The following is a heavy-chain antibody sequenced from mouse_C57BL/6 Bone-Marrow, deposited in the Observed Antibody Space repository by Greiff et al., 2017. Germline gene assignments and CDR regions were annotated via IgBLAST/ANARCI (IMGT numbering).Heavy chain of an antibody. D-gene: IGHD2-12*01. CDR1: GYTFTDYY. CDR2: INPGSGGT. J-gene: IGHJ3*01. V-gene: IGHV1-19*01. Sequence: EVQLQESGPELVKPGASVKLSCKASGYTFTDYYMHWVKQRPGQGLEWIGGINPGSGGTRYNKKFKGKATLTVDKSSSTAYMELSSLTSEDSAVYYCARGAVRDSVVVTYWGQGTLVTVSA. CDR3: ARGAVRDSVVVTY.